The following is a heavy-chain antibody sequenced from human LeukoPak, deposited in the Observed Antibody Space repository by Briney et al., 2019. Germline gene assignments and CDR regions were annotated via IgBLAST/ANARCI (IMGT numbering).Heavy chain of an antibody. CDR1: GGSISSGGSR. Sequence: SETLSLTCTVSGGSISSGGSRWSWIRQHPGKGLEWIGYIYYSGSTYYNPSLESRLTMSVDTSKSQFSLHLTSVTAADTAVYYCARDWGTYFDYWGQGTLVTVSS. D-gene: IGHD7-27*01. CDR3: ARDWGTYFDY. V-gene: IGHV4-31*03. CDR2: IYYSGST. J-gene: IGHJ4*02.